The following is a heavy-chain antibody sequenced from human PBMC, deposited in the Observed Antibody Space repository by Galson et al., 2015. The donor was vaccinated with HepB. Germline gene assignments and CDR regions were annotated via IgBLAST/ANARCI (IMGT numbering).Heavy chain of an antibody. CDR2: ISGSGGST. J-gene: IGHJ4*02. CDR3: ATQDPNYDFWSGLSVG. CDR1: GFTFSSYA. V-gene: IGHV3-23*01. D-gene: IGHD3-3*01. Sequence: SLRLSCAASGFTFSSYAMSWVRQAPGKGLEWVSAISGSGGSTYYADSVKGRFTISRDNSKNTLYLQMNSLRAEDTAVYYCATQDPNYDFWSGLSVGWGQGTLVTVSS.